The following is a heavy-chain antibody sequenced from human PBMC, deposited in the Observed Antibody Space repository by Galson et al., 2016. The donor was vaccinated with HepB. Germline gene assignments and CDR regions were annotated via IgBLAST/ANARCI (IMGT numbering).Heavy chain of an antibody. CDR2: LFFGGNT. V-gene: IGHV4-39*01. J-gene: IGHJ4*02. CDR1: GGSIGPGAYY. D-gene: IGHD3-22*01. CDR3: ARRPYSYFDDSTSLDS. Sequence: ETLSLTCSVSGGSIGPGAYYWDWIRQSPGKGLEWIGNLFFGGNTYYNPSLKSRVTISVDTSKNELSLKLTSVTAADTAVYYCARRPYSYFDDSTSLDSWGQGTLVTVSS.